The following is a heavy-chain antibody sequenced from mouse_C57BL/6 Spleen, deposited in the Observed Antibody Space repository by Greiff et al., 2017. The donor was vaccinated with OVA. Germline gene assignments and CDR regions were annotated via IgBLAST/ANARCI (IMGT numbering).Heavy chain of an antibody. J-gene: IGHJ2*01. CDR1: GYTFTSYW. Sequence: QVQLKQPGAELVKPGASVKMSCKASGYTFTSYWITWVKQRPGQGLEWIGDIYPGSGSTNYNEKFKSKATLTVDTSSSTAYMQLSSLTSEDSAVYYCARINYDYDPYFDYWGQGTTLTVSS. CDR3: ARINYDYDPYFDY. CDR2: IYPGSGST. D-gene: IGHD2-4*01. V-gene: IGHV1-55*01.